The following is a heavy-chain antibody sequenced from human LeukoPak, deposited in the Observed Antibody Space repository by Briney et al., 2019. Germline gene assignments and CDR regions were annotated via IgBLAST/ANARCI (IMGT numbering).Heavy chain of an antibody. V-gene: IGHV4-34*01. CDR2: INHSGST. CDR1: GGSFSGYY. J-gene: IGHJ4*02. Sequence: ASETLSLTCAVYGGSFSGYYWSWIRQPPGEGLEWIGEINHSGSTNYNPSLKSRVTISVDTSKNQFSLKLSSVSAADTAVYYCARGRAGGYWGQGTLVTVSS. D-gene: IGHD3-10*01. CDR3: ARGRAGGY.